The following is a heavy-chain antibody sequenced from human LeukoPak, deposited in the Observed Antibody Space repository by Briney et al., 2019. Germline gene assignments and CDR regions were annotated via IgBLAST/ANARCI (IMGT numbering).Heavy chain of an antibody. CDR1: GYTFTSYG. Sequence: ASVKVSCKASGYTFTSYGISWVRQAPGQGLERMGWISAYNGNTNYAQKLQGRVTMTTDTSTSTAYMELRSLRSDDTAVYYCARDYGGNYYNWFDPWGQGTLVTVSS. CDR2: ISAYNGNT. D-gene: IGHD4-23*01. V-gene: IGHV1-18*01. J-gene: IGHJ5*02. CDR3: ARDYGGNYYNWFDP.